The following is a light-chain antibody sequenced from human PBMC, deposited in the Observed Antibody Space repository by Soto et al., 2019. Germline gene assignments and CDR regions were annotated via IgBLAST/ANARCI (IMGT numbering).Light chain of an antibody. CDR1: KNVSNNY. V-gene: IGKV3-20*01. CDR2: AAS. CDR3: QQSTCLPLT. J-gene: IGKJ4*01. Sequence: RATLPCRSKKNVSNNYLAWYQQKPGQAPRLLIYAASRRATGIPERFSGGGSGTDFTLTISILQAEDCAVYCCQQSTCLPLTFGGGTKVDI.